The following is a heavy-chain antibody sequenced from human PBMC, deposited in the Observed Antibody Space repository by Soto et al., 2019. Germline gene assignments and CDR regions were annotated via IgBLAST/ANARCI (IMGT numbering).Heavy chain of an antibody. D-gene: IGHD3-10*01. V-gene: IGHV4-4*07. J-gene: IGHJ5*02. CDR1: GGSISSYY. CDR3: ARVGMVRGVIRGGAWFDP. CDR2: IYTSGST. Sequence: QVQLQESGPGLVKPSETLSLTCTVSGGSISSYYWSWIRQPAGKGLEWIGRIYTSGSTNYNPSLKSRLTRSVDTSKNQFSLKLSSVTAADTAVYYCARVGMVRGVIRGGAWFDPWGQGTLVTVSS.